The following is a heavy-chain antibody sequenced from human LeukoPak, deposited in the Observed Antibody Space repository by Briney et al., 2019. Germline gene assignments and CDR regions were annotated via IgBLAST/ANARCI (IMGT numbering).Heavy chain of an antibody. J-gene: IGHJ4*02. CDR1: GGSISSDGYS. CDR2: IYHSGST. CDR3: ARGSGGIYYGGIDY. Sequence: SQTLSLTCAVSGGSISSDGYSRSWIRQPPGKGLEWIGYIYHSGSTYYNPSLKSRATISVDRSKNQFSLNLSSATAADTAVYYCARGSGGIYYGGIDYWGQGTLVIVSS. D-gene: IGHD1-26*01. V-gene: IGHV4-30-2*01.